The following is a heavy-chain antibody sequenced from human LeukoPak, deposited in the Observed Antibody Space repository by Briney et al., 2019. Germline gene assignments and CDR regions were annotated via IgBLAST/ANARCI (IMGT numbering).Heavy chain of an antibody. D-gene: IGHD4-17*01. CDR1: GFSVINTY. J-gene: IGHJ4*02. CDR3: VSGYGDYNFDF. V-gene: IGHV3-53*01. CDR2: IDDSGAT. Sequence: GGSLRLSCAASGFSVINTYVNWVRQAPGKGLEWVSVIDDSGATSFVDAVKGRFTISRDNSKNTVSLHMNNLRAEDTAVYYCVSGYGDYNFDFWGQGTLLTVSS.